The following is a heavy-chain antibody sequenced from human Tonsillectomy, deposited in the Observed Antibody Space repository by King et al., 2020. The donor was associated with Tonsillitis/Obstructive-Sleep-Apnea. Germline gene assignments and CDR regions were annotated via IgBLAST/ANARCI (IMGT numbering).Heavy chain of an antibody. V-gene: IGHV3-15*01. CDR1: GFTFSNAW. CDR3: TEDRIKALALGYYYYMDV. Sequence: EVQLVESGGGLVKPGESLRLSCAASGFTFSNAWMSWVRQAPGKGLEWIGRMKSKTDGGTTDYAAPVKGRFTISRDDSKNTLYLQVNSLKTEDTAVYYCTEDRIKALALGYYYYMDVWGQGTTVTVSS. CDR2: MKSKTDGGTT. D-gene: IGHD2/OR15-2a*01. J-gene: IGHJ6*03.